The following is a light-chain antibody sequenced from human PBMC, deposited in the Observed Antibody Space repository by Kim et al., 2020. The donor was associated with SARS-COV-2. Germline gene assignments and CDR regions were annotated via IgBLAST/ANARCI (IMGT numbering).Light chain of an antibody. V-gene: IGLV3-9*01. CDR2: RDY. CDR3: QVWDRSTWV. J-gene: IGLJ3*02. Sequence: SYELTQPLSVSVALGQTASITCGGNNIVRRNVHWYQQRPGQAPVLVIYRDYNRPSGIPERFSGSNSGNTATLTISRAQDGDEADHYCQVWDRSTWVFGGG. CDR1: NIVRRN.